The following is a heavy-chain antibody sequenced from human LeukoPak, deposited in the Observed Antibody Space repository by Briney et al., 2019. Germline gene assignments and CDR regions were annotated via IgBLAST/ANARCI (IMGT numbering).Heavy chain of an antibody. CDR3: TRGLVRVDYYYYYYYMDV. J-gene: IGHJ6*03. Sequence: GGSLRLSXTASGFTFGDYAMSWVSQAPGKGLEWVGFTRSKAYGGTTEYAASVKGRFTISRDDSKSIAYLQMNSLKTEDTAVYYCTRGLVRVDYYYYYYYMDVWGKGTTVTVSS. D-gene: IGHD1-26*01. CDR1: GFTFGDYA. V-gene: IGHV3-49*04. CDR2: TRSKAYGGTT.